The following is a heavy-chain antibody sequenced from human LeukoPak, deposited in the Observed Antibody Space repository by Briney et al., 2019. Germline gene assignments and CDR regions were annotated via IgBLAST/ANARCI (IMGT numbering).Heavy chain of an antibody. CDR1: GGSFSGYY. V-gene: IGHV4-39*01. CDR2: IYYSGST. Sequence: SETLSLTCAVYGGSFSGYYWGWLRQPPGQGLEWIGSIYYSGSTYYNPSLTSRVTISVDTTKNQFSLKLSAVTAADTAVYYCASEMRGSYPFDYWGQGTLVTVSS. CDR3: ASEMRGSYPFDY. J-gene: IGHJ4*02. D-gene: IGHD1-26*01.